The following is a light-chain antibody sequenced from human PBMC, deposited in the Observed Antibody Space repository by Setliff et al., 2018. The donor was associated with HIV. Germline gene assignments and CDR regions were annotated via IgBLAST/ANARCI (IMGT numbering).Light chain of an antibody. Sequence: SVLTQPASVSGSPGQSISISCSATSSDVGDFKYVSWYQQHPGKAPKLIIYDVSDRPSGVSNRFSGSKSGNTASLTISGLQPEDETDYYCCSYTTYSTYVFGTGTKVTVL. V-gene: IGLV2-14*03. J-gene: IGLJ1*01. CDR3: CSYTTYSTYV. CDR2: DVS. CDR1: SSDVGDFKY.